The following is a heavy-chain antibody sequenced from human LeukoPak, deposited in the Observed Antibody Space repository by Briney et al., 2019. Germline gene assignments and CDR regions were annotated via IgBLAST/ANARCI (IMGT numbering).Heavy chain of an antibody. D-gene: IGHD1-26*01. CDR1: GFTFSTYG. CDR3: ARDSGSSKYYYYYMDV. CDR2: TSGSGGST. Sequence: GGSLRLSCEASGFTFSTYGMSWVRQAPGKGLEWVSATSGSGGSTYYADSVKGRVTISRDNSKNTLYLQVSSLRAEDTAVYYCARDSGSSKYYYYYMDVWGKGTTVTVSS. V-gene: IGHV3-23*01. J-gene: IGHJ6*03.